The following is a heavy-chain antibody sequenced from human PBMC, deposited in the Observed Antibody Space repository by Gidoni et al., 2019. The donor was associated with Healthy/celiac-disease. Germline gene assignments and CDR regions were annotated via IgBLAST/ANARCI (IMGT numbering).Heavy chain of an antibody. CDR2: ISGSGGST. CDR3: AKRGHYDSSGYYPFDY. V-gene: IGHV3-23*01. CDR1: VFTFSSYA. Sequence: EVQLLESGGGLVPPGGSLRLSCAASVFTFSSYAMGWVRQAPGKGLEWVSAISGSGGSTYYADSVKGRFTISRDNSKNTLYLQMNSLRAEDTAVYYCAKRGHYDSSGYYPFDYWGQGTLVTVSS. D-gene: IGHD3-22*01. J-gene: IGHJ4*02.